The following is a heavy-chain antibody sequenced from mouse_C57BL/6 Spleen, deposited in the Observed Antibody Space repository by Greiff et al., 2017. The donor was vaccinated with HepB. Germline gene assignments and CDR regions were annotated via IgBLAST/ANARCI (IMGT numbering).Heavy chain of an antibody. D-gene: IGHD2-1*01. CDR3: ENYGNYFDY. CDR2: IYPDSDST. CDR1: GYTFTNYW. V-gene: IGHV1-55*01. J-gene: IGHJ2*01. Sequence: QVQLKQPGAELVKPGASVKMSCKASGYTFTNYWITWVKQRPGQGLEWIGDIYPDSDSTNYNEKFKSKATLTVDTSSSTAYMQLSSLTSEDSAVYYSENYGNYFDYWGHGTTLTFSS.